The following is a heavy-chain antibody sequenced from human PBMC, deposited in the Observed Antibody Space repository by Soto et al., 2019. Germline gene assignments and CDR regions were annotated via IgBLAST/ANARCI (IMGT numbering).Heavy chain of an antibody. CDR3: ASGDSSSWYGGRYYYGMDV. CDR2: ISSSSSYI. J-gene: IGHJ6*02. D-gene: IGHD6-13*01. CDR1: GFTFSSYS. Sequence: GGFLRLSCAASGFTFSSYSMNWVRQAPGKGLEWVSSISSSSSYIYYADSVKGRFTISRDSAKNSLYLQMNSLRAEDTAVYYCASGDSSSWYGGRYYYGMDVWGQGTTVTVSS. V-gene: IGHV3-21*01.